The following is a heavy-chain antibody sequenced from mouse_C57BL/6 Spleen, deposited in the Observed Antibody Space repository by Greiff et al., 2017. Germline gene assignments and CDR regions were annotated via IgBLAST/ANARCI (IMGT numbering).Heavy chain of an antibody. D-gene: IGHD2-4*01. J-gene: IGHJ2*01. CDR2: IFPGSGST. V-gene: IGHV1-75*01. Sequence: QVQLKQSGPELVKPGASVKISCKASGYTFTDYYINWVKQRPGQGLEWIGWIFPGSGSTYYNEKFKGKATLTVDKSSSKAYMLLSSLTSEDSAVYFCASGVDYDYGRPFDYWGQGTTLTVSS. CDR1: GYTFTDYY. CDR3: ASGVDYDYGRPFDY.